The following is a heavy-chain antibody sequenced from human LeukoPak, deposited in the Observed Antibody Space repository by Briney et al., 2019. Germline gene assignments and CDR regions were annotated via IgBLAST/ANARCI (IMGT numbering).Heavy chain of an antibody. D-gene: IGHD1-26*01. V-gene: IGHV3-9*01. Sequence: GRSLRLSCAASGFTFDDYAMHWVRQAPGKGLEWVSGISWNSGSIGYADSVKGRFTISRDNAKNSLYLQMNSLRAEDTALYYCAKVGATREAYYYYGMDVWGQGTTVTVSS. CDR2: ISWNSGSI. J-gene: IGHJ6*02. CDR1: GFTFDDYA. CDR3: AKVGATREAYYYYGMDV.